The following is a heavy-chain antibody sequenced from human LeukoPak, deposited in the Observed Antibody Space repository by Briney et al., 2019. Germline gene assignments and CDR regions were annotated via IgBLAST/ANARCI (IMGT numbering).Heavy chain of an antibody. CDR1: GFTFSSYS. CDR3: ARWGQLLEFDP. CDR2: ISISSSTI. Sequence: PGWSLRLPCAASGFTFSSYSMNWVRQAPGNGLERVSYISISSSTIYYADSVKRRYTISRDNAKNSLYLQMNSLRAEDTAVYYWARWGQLLEFDPWGQGTLVTVSS. V-gene: IGHV3-48*01. J-gene: IGHJ5*02. D-gene: IGHD2-15*01.